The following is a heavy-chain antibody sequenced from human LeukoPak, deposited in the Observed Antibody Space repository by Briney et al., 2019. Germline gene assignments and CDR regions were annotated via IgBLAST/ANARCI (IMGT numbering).Heavy chain of an antibody. V-gene: IGHV4-30-4*01. CDR3: ARXVRYYDSSGYPSAIVPYYFDY. D-gene: IGHD3-22*01. J-gene: IGHJ4*02. CDR1: GGSISSGDYY. CDR2: IYYSGST. Sequence: SQTLSLTCTVSGGSISSGDYYWSWIRQPPGKGLEWIGYIYYSGSTYYNPSLKSRVTISVDTSKNQFSLKLSSVTAADTAVYYCARXVRYYDSSGYPSAIVPYYFDYWGQGTLVTVSS.